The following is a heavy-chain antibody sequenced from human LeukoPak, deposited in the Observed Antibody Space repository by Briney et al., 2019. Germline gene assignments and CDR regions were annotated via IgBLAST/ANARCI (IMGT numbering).Heavy chain of an antibody. CDR3: TRDRGWQSFDY. Sequence: PGGSLRLSCAASGFIFSTYWMTWVRQAPGKGLERVANINLDGTETYYMDSVKGRFTISRDNAKNSLYLQMNSLRAEDTAVYYCTRDRGWQSFDYWGQGTLATVSS. V-gene: IGHV3-7*01. CDR1: GFIFSTYW. J-gene: IGHJ4*02. CDR2: INLDGTET. D-gene: IGHD3-10*01.